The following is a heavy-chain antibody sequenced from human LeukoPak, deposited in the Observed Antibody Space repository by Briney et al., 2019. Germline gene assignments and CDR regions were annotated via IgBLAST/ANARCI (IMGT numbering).Heavy chain of an antibody. J-gene: IGHJ4*02. V-gene: IGHV4-59*02. CDR2: IYYSGST. CDR3: ARGPPYIVVVTAIGFFDY. D-gene: IGHD2-21*02. CDR1: SGSVNSYY. Sequence: SETLSLTCTVSSGSVNSYYWSWIRQPPGKGLEWIGYIYYSGSTNYNPSLKSRVTISVDTSKNQFSLKLSSVTAADTAVYYCARGPPYIVVVTAIGFFDYWGQGTLVTVSS.